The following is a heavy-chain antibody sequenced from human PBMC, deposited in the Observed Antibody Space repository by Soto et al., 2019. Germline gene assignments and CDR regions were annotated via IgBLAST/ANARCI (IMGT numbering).Heavy chain of an antibody. CDR3: VSNRISGYTPFDY. CDR2: IKQDGSEK. V-gene: IGHV3-7*01. Sequence: PGGSLRLSCAASGFPFSSYWTSWVRQAPGKGLEWVANIKQDGSEKHYVDSVKGRFTISRDNAKNSLYLQMNSLRTEDTAVYYCVSNRISGYTPFDYWGQGTLVTVSS. D-gene: IGHD3-22*01. CDR1: GFPFSSYW. J-gene: IGHJ4*02.